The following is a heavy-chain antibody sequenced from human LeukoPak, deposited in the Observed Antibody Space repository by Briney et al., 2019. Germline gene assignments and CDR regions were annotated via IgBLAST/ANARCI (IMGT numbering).Heavy chain of an antibody. CDR1: GGSISSGSYY. J-gene: IGHJ5*02. D-gene: IGHD3-10*01. CDR2: VYSSGST. Sequence: SETLSLTCTVSGGSISSGSYYWSWIRQPAGKGLEWIGRVYSSGSTNYNPSLKSRVSISVDTSKSQFSLRLSSVTAADTAVYYCARGGYYGSGNDFRFDPWGQGTLVTVSS. CDR3: ARGGYYGSGNDFRFDP. V-gene: IGHV4-61*02.